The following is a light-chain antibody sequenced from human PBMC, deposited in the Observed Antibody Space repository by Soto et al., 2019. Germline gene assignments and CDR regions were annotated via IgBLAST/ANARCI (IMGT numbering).Light chain of an antibody. J-gene: IGKJ3*01. CDR3: QKYNSAPFT. CDR1: QAISSY. V-gene: IGKV1-27*01. CDR2: AAS. Sequence: DIQMTQSPSSLSASVGDRVTITCRASQAISSYLAWYQQKPGKVPEVLIYAASTLQSGVPSRFSGSGSGTDFTLTIDSLQPEDIATYYCQKYNSAPFTFGPGNKVDLK.